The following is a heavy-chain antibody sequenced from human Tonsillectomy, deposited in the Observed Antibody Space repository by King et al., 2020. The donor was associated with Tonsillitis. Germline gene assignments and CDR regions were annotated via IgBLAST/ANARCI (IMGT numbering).Heavy chain of an antibody. J-gene: IGHJ5*02. V-gene: IGHV3-30-3*01. CDR1: GFTFSSYA. CDR2: ISYDGSNK. Sequence: VQLVESGGGVVQPGRSLRLSCAASGFTFSSYAMHWVRQAPGKGLEWVAVISYDGSNKYYADSVKGRFTISRDNSKNTLYLQMNSLRAEDTAVYYCARDQVYDSSGYYLNWFDPWGQGTLVTVSS. D-gene: IGHD3-22*01. CDR3: ARDQVYDSSGYYLNWFDP.